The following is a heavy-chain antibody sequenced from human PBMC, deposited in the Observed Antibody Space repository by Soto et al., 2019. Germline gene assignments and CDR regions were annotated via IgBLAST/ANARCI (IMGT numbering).Heavy chain of an antibody. Sequence: SETLSLTCTVSGDSITSSSHYWGWIRQPPGKGLECIANIYYDGNTYYNPSLKSGVAISLDTSKNKFSLRLNSVTAADTAVYYCARSSIEPRVFMYPFDSWGKGTLLTVS. D-gene: IGHD6-6*01. V-gene: IGHV4-39*01. CDR1: GDSITSSSHY. J-gene: IGHJ4*02. CDR2: IYYDGNT. CDR3: ARSSIEPRVFMYPFDS.